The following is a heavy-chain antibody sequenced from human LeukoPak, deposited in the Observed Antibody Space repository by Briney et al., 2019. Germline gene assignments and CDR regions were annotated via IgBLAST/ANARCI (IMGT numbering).Heavy chain of an antibody. Sequence: GRSLRLSCAASGFTFSSYGMHWVRQAPGKGLEWVSSISSSSSYIYYADSVKGRFTISRDNAKNSLYLQMNSLRAEDTAVYYCARDKWGIAVAAFDYWGQGTLVTVSS. D-gene: IGHD6-19*01. V-gene: IGHV3-21*01. J-gene: IGHJ4*02. CDR1: GFTFSSYG. CDR2: ISSSSSYI. CDR3: ARDKWGIAVAAFDY.